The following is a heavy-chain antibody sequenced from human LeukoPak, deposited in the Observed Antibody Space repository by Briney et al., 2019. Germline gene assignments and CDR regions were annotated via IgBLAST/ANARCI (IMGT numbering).Heavy chain of an antibody. CDR3: ARDPPSRYISSAVDY. CDR2: ISSSSSYI. J-gene: IGHJ4*02. Sequence: GGSLRLSCAASGFTFSSYSMKWVRQAPGKGLEWVSSISSSSSYIYYADSVKGRFTISRDNAKNSLYLQMNSLRAEDTAVYYCARDPPSRYISSAVDYWGQGTLVTVSS. CDR1: GFTFSSYS. D-gene: IGHD3-3*02. V-gene: IGHV3-21*01.